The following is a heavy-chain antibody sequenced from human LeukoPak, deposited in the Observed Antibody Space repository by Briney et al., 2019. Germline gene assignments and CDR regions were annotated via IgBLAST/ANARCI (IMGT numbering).Heavy chain of an antibody. Sequence: ASVKVSCKASGYTFITYAMNWVRQAPGQGPEWMGWISTSTGDTKYTQKFQGRVTLTTDTSTSTAYMELSSLRSDDTAVYYCARDDNYGIFVNVDYWGQGTLVTVSS. V-gene: IGHV1-3*04. CDR1: GYTFITYA. CDR2: ISTSTGDT. CDR3: ARDDNYGIFVNVDY. D-gene: IGHD4-11*01. J-gene: IGHJ4*02.